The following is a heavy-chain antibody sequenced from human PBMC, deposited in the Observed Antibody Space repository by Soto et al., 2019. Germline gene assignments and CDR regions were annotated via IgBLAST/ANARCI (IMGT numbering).Heavy chain of an antibody. J-gene: IGHJ4*02. Sequence: QVQLQESGPGLVKPSETLSLTCTVSGGSISSYYWSWIRQPPGKGLEWIGYIYYTGNTNYNPSLKSRGTISVDTSKNQFSLKLTSVTSADTAVYSCARLSDCSGGRCYSAYFDYWGQGTLVTVSS. CDR2: IYYTGNT. V-gene: IGHV4-59*01. D-gene: IGHD2-15*01. CDR3: ARLSDCSGGRCYSAYFDY. CDR1: GGSISSYY.